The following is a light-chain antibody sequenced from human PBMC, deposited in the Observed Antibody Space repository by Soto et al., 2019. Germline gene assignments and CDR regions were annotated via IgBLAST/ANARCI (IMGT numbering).Light chain of an antibody. CDR2: RAS. J-gene: IGKJ1*01. Sequence: DIQMTQSPSSPSASVGDRVAITCRASQSISTYLNWYQQSPGKAPKLLISRASNLQSGVPSRFSGSGPGTDFTLTISSPQPEDFAPYYCQQGYSSPMTFGQGTKVEIK. V-gene: IGKV1-39*01. CDR3: QQGYSSPMT. CDR1: QSISTY.